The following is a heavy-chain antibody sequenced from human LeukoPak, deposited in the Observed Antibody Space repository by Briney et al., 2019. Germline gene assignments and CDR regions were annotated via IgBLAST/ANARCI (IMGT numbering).Heavy chain of an antibody. D-gene: IGHD6-19*01. J-gene: IGHJ4*02. CDR1: GYSFTSYW. Sequence: GESLKISCKGSGYSFTSYWIGWVRQMPGKGLEWMGIIYPGDSDTRYSPSSQGQVTISADKSISTAYLQWSSLKASDTAMYYCARPDRSRNYSSGWYPPRYWGQGTLVTVSS. CDR2: IYPGDSDT. V-gene: IGHV5-51*01. CDR3: ARPDRSRNYSSGWYPPRY.